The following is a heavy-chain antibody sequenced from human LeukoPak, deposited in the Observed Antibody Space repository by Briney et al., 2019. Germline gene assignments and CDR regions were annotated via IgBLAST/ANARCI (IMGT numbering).Heavy chain of an antibody. CDR1: GVSISGYY. V-gene: IGHV4-59*01. CDR2: TSYSGST. CDR3: ARGSDSHAWRLGS. D-gene: IGHD3-16*01. Sequence: PSETLSLTCTVSGVSISGYYWSWIRQPPGKGPEWIGYTSYSGSTAYNPSLKSRVTISVDTSKSQFSLKLSSVTAADTAVYYCARGSDSHAWRLGSWGQGTLVTVSS. J-gene: IGHJ4*02.